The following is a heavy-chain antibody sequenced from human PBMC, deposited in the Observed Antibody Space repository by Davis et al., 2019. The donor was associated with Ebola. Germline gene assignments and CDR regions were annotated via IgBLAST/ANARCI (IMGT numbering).Heavy chain of an antibody. CDR3: TTYSYGTFLFPDY. CDR2: VYHGGTT. CDR1: GASITSSNW. J-gene: IGHJ4*02. D-gene: IGHD5-18*01. V-gene: IGHV4-4*02. Sequence: SETLSLTCAVSGASITSSNWWSWVRQPPGKGLEWIGEVYHGGTTNYNPSLKSRVTISVDMSKNHFYLMLTSVTAADTAVYYCTTYSYGTFLFPDYWGQGTLVTVSS.